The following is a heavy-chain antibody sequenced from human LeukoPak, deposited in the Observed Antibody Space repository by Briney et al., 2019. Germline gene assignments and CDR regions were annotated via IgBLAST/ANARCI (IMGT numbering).Heavy chain of an antibody. CDR1: GFTFSSYA. V-gene: IGHV3-23*01. CDR2: ISGSGGST. J-gene: IGHJ4*02. D-gene: IGHD3-22*01. CDR3: AKDPQYYYDSSGYSFDY. Sequence: PGGSLRLSCAASGFTFSSYAMSWVRQAPGKGLEWVSAISGSGGSTYYADSVKGRFNISREHSKNTLYLKMNSLRAEDTAVHYCAKDPQYYYDSSGYSFDYWGQGTLVTVPS.